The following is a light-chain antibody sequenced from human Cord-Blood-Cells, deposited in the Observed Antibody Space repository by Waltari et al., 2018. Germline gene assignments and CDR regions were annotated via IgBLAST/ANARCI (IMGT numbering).Light chain of an antibody. CDR2: AAS. CDR3: QQRSNWIFT. Sequence: EIVLTQSPATLSLSPGERATLSCRARQSVSSYFAWYQQKPGRAPRLLIYAASNRATGIPARFSGSGSGTDFTLTISRLEPEDFAVYYCQQRSNWIFTFGPGTKVDIK. J-gene: IGKJ3*01. CDR1: QSVSSY. V-gene: IGKV3-11*01.